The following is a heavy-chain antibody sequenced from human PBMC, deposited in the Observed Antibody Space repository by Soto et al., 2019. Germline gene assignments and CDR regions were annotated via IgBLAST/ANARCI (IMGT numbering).Heavy chain of an antibody. Sequence: VQLVESGGGLVQPGGSLRLSCAASGFTFSSSWMSWVRQAPGKGLECVANINQDGSGKYYVDSVKGRFTISRDNAKNSLSLQMNSLRAEDTAVYYCAVQGATFDYWGQGTLVTVSS. D-gene: IGHD1-26*01. CDR3: AVQGATFDY. CDR1: GFTFSSSW. J-gene: IGHJ4*02. V-gene: IGHV3-7*01. CDR2: INQDGSGK.